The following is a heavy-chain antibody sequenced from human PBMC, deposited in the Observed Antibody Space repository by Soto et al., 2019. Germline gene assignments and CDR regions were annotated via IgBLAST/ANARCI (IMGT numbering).Heavy chain of an antibody. Sequence: QVQLQESGPGLVKPSGTLSLTCAVSGVSITSTNWWRWVREPPGKGLEWIGQIYHSGNTNYNPSLTSRVTISLDKSNNQFSLKLTSVTAADTAVYYCARRTVAAIPGFDPWGQGTLVTVSS. J-gene: IGHJ5*02. CDR2: IYHSGNT. D-gene: IGHD2-21*02. CDR3: ARRTVAAIPGFDP. CDR1: GVSITSTNW. V-gene: IGHV4-4*02.